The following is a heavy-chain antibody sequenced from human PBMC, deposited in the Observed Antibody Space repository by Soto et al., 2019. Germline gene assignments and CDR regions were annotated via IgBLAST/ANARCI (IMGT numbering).Heavy chain of an antibody. V-gene: IGHV3-30*18. Sequence: GGSLRLSWAASGFTFSSYGMHWVRQAPGKGLEWVAVISYDGSNKYYADSVKGRFTISRDNSKNTLYLQMNSLRAEDTAVYYCAKEGARPEVPYYFDYWGQGTLVTVSS. D-gene: IGHD3-10*01. CDR1: GFTFSSYG. J-gene: IGHJ4*02. CDR3: AKEGARPEVPYYFDY. CDR2: ISYDGSNK.